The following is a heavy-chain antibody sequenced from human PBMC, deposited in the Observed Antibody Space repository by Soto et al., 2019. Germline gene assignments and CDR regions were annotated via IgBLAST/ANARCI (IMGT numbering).Heavy chain of an antibody. D-gene: IGHD3-3*01. CDR1: GFIFNTYS. Sequence: GGSLRLSCAASGFIFNTYSMDWVRQAPGKGLEWVASISPSGSYMYYGDSLKGRFTVSRDNAKNSLYLQMDSLRADDTAIYYCARFGLVTFDCWGQGTLVTVS. J-gene: IGHJ4*02. CDR2: ISPSGSYM. V-gene: IGHV3-21*01. CDR3: ARFGLVTFDC.